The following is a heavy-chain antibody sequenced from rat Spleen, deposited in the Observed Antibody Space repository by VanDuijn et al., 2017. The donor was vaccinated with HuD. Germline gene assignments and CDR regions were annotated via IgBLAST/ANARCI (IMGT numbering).Heavy chain of an antibody. CDR3: ARQKFITMMVVITSDWYFDF. V-gene: IGHV5-22*01. D-gene: IGHD1-12*02. CDR1: GFTFSDYY. J-gene: IGHJ1*01. Sequence: EVQLVESDGGLVQPGRSLKVSCAASGFTFSDYYMAWVRQAPKKGLEWVASISYEGSSTYYGDSVKGRFTISRDNAKSTLYLQMNSLRSEDTATYYCARQKFITMMVVITSDWYFDFWGPGTMVTVSS. CDR2: ISYEGSST.